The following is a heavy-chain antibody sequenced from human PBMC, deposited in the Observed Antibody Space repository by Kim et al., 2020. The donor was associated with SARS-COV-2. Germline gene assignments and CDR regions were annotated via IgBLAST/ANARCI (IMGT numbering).Heavy chain of an antibody. CDR2: ISSSSSYI. V-gene: IGHV3-21*01. CDR1: GFTFSSYS. D-gene: IGHD5-12*01. Sequence: GGSLRLSCAASGFTFSSYSMNWVRQAPGKGLEWVSSISSSSSYIYYADSVKGRFTISRDNAKNSLYLQMNSLRAEDTAVYYCARDVLLVATIGASGYWGQGTLVTVSS. J-gene: IGHJ4*02. CDR3: ARDVLLVATIGASGY.